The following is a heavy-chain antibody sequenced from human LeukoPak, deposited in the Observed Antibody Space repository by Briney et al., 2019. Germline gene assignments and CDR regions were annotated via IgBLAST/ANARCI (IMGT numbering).Heavy chain of an antibody. V-gene: IGHV4-39*01. J-gene: IGHJ4*02. CDR3: ARHSYDFWSGYDYNYFDY. CDR2: IYYSGST. D-gene: IGHD3-3*01. Sequence: SETLSLTCTVSVGSISSSSYYWGWIRQPPGKGLEWIGSIYYSGSTYYNPSLKGRVTISVDTSKNQFSLKLSSVTAADTAVYYCARHSYDFWSGYDYNYFDYWGQGTLVTVSS. CDR1: VGSISSSSYY.